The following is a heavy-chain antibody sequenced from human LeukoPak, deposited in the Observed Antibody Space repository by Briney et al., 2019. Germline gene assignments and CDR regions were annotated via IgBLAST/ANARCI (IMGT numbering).Heavy chain of an antibody. CDR1: GLTISSYS. V-gene: IGHV3-48*01. CDR2: ISSSSSTI. Sequence: GGSLRLSCAASGLTISSYSMNWARQAPGKGLQWVSYISSSSSTIYYADSAKGRFTISRDNAKNSLYLQMNSLRAEDTAVYYCARALWFGETFPAYWGQGTLVTVSS. J-gene: IGHJ4*02. CDR3: ARALWFGETFPAY. D-gene: IGHD3-10*01.